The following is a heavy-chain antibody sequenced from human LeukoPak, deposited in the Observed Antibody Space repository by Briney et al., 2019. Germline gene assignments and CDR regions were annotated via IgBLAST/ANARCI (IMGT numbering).Heavy chain of an antibody. CDR3: ARPRSGGTWFFDY. CDR1: GFTFSSYS. CDR2: ISSSSSYI. Sequence: GGSLRLSCAASGFTFSSYSMNWVRQAPGKGLEWVSSISSSSSYIYYADSVKGRFTISRDNAKNSLHLQMNSLRAEDTAVYYCARPRSGGTWFFDYWGQGTLVTVSS. J-gene: IGHJ4*02. D-gene: IGHD2-15*01. V-gene: IGHV3-21*01.